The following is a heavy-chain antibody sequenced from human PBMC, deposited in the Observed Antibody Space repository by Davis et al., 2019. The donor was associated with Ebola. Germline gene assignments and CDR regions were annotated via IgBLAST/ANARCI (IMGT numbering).Heavy chain of an antibody. J-gene: IGHJ6*02. CDR1: GYTFTSYG. D-gene: IGHD6-6*01. V-gene: IGHV1-18*01. CDR2: ISAYNGNT. CDR3: ARDNGGSSPHYYYYYYGMDV. Sequence: ASVKVSCKASGYTFTSYGISWVRQAPGQGLEWMGWISAYNGNTNYAQKLQGRVTMTTDTSTSTAYMELRSLRSDDTAVYYCARDNGGSSPHYYYYYYGMDVWGQGTLVTVSS.